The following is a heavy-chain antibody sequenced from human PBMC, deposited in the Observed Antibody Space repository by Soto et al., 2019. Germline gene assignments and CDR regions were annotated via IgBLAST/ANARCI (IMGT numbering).Heavy chain of an antibody. J-gene: IGHJ6*02. CDR3: ARDGYSYGYGYYYYGMDV. CDR2: ISSSSSYI. D-gene: IGHD5-18*01. Sequence: GGSLRLSCAASGFTFSSYSMNWVRQAPGKGLEWVSSISSSSSYIYYADSVKGRFTISRDNAKNSLYLRMNSLRAEDTAVYYCARDGYSYGYGYYYYGMDVWGQGTTVTVSS. CDR1: GFTFSSYS. V-gene: IGHV3-21*01.